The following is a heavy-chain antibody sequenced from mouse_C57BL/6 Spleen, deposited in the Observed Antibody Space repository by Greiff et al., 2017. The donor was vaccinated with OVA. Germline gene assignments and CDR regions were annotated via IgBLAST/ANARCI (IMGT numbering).Heavy chain of an antibody. J-gene: IGHJ1*03. CDR1: GFTFSSYA. CDR2: ISDGGSYT. CDR3: ARDHNWLYFDV. Sequence: EVKLVESGGGLVKPGGSLKLSCAASGFTFSSYAMSWVRQTPEKRLAWVATISDGGSYTYYPDNVKGRFTISRDNAKNNLYLQMSHLKSEDTAMYYCARDHNWLYFDVWGTGTTVTVSS. V-gene: IGHV5-4*01. D-gene: IGHD4-1*02.